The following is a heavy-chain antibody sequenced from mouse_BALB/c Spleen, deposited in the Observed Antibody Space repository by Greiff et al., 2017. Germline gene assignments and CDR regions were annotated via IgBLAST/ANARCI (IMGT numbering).Heavy chain of an antibody. CDR2: IWSGGST. J-gene: IGHJ4*01. CDR1: GFSLTSYG. Sequence: VKLMESGPGLVQPSQSLSITCTVSGFSLTSYGVHWVRRSPGKGLEWLGVIWSGGSTDYNAAFISRLSISKDNSKSQVFFKMNSLQANDTAIYYCARRQLGLYAMDYWGQGTSVTVSS. CDR3: ARRQLGLYAMDY. V-gene: IGHV2-2*02. D-gene: IGHD3-2*01.